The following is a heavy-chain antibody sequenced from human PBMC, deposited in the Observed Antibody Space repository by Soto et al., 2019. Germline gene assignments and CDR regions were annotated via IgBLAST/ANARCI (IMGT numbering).Heavy chain of an antibody. CDR2: IWYDGSNK. V-gene: IGHV3-33*01. CDR3: ARDYYSDYVGWFDP. D-gene: IGHD4-17*01. CDR1: GFTFSSYG. J-gene: IGHJ5*02. Sequence: QVQLVESGGGVVQPGRSLRLSCAAYGFTFSSYGIHWVRQAPGKGLEWVAVIWYDGSNKYYADSVKGRFTISRDNPQTTLNLQMNTLRADDTAVYYCARDYYSDYVGWFDPWGQGTLVPVSS.